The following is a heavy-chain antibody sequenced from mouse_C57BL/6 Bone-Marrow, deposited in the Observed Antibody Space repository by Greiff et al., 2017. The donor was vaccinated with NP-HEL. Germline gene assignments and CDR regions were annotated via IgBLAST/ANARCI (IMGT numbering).Heavy chain of an antibody. CDR1: GFTFSSYA. CDR3: ARGSNYVYAMDY. V-gene: IGHV5-4*03. Sequence: DVMLVESGGGLVKPGGSLKLSCAASGFTFSSYAMSWVRQTPEKRLEWVATISDGGSYTYYPDNVKGRFTISRDNAKNNLYLQMSHLKSEDTAMYYCARGSNYVYAMDYWGQGTSVTVSS. CDR2: ISDGGSYT. D-gene: IGHD2-5*01. J-gene: IGHJ4*01.